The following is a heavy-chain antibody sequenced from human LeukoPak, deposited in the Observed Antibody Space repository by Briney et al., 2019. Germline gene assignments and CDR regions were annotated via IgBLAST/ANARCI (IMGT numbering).Heavy chain of an antibody. V-gene: IGHV3-53*01. CDR1: GFTFSNFA. CDR2: IYSGGTT. Sequence: GGSLRLSCAASGFTFSNFAVSWVRQAPGKGLEWVSIIYSGGTTYYADSVKGRFTISRDNSNNMLYLQMNSLRAEDTAVYYCARDSSSHYYFDYWGQGTLVTVSS. J-gene: IGHJ4*02. D-gene: IGHD2-2*01. CDR3: ARDSSSHYYFDY.